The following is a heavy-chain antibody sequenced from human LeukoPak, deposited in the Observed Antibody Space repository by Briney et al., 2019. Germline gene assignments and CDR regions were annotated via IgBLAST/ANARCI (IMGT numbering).Heavy chain of an antibody. Sequence: GGSLRLSCAASGFTVSSNYMSWVRQAPGKGLEWVSVTYSNGRTYYADSVKGRFTISRDISKNTLYLQMNSLRAEDTAVYYCARQSYAKFDPWGQGTLVTVSS. CDR2: TYSNGRT. V-gene: IGHV3-53*01. CDR3: ARQSYAKFDP. J-gene: IGHJ5*02. CDR1: GFTVSSNY. D-gene: IGHD3-16*01.